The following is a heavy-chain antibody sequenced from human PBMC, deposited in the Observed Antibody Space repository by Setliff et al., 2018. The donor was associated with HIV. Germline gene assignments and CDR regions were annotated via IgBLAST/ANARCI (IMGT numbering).Heavy chain of an antibody. CDR1: GFTFSNYG. CDR3: TKPTTVVTSYYFDS. CDR2: ISYHERDS. V-gene: IGHV3-30*18. J-gene: IGHJ4*02. D-gene: IGHD4-17*01. Sequence: PGGSLRLSCAASGFTFSNYGMQWVRQAPGKGLEWVAIISYHERDSFYADSVKGRFTISRDNSKNMLYLQMNSLRTEDTAVYYCTKPTTVVTSYYFDSWGQGTQVTSPQ.